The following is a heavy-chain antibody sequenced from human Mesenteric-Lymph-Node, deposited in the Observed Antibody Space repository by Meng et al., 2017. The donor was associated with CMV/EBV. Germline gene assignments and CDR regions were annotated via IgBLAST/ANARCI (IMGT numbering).Heavy chain of an antibody. Sequence: GESLKISCAASGFTFSSYGMHWVRQAPGKGLEWVAVIWYDGTNKYYADSVKGRFAISRDNSKNTLYLQMNSLRAKDTAVYYCAKDRSDYYETFDYWGQGTLVTVSS. D-gene: IGHD3-22*01. J-gene: IGHJ4*02. V-gene: IGHV3-33*06. CDR1: GFTFSSYG. CDR3: AKDRSDYYETFDY. CDR2: IWYDGTNK.